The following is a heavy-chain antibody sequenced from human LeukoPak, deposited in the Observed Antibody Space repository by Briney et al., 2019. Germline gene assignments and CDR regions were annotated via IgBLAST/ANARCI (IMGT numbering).Heavy chain of an antibody. V-gene: IGHV4-4*07. D-gene: IGHD3-10*01. CDR3: ARHLYYSASAFWYIDL. J-gene: IGHJ2*01. CDR2: IYTSGST. Sequence: SETLSLTCTVSGGSISSYYWSWIRQPAGKGLEWIGRIYTSGSTNYNPSLKSRVTMSVDTSKNQFSLKLSSVTAADTAEYYCARHLYYSASAFWYIDLWGRGTLVIVSP. CDR1: GGSISSYY.